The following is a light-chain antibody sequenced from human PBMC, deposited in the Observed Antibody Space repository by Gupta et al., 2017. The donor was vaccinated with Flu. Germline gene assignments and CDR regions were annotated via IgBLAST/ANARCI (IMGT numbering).Light chain of an antibody. CDR2: QDS. J-gene: IGLJ2*01. CDR1: KLGDRY. CDR3: QAWDSSTENVV. Sequence: SYVLTQPPSVSVSPGQTASITCSGDKLGDRYACWYQQKPGQSPVLVIYQDSKRPSVIPERFSGSNSGNTDTLTISGTQAMDEADYYCQAWDSSTENVVFGGGPKLTVL. V-gene: IGLV3-1*01.